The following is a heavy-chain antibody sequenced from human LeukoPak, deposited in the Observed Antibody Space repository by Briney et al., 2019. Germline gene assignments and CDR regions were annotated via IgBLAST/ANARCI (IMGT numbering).Heavy chain of an antibody. V-gene: IGHV1-69*06. CDR1: GYTFSSYA. CDR2: IIPIFGTA. CDR3: ARASSGTDYCYYYYMDV. D-gene: IGHD1-7*01. Sequence: GASVKVSCKASGYTFSSYAISWVRQAPGQGLEWMGGIIPIFGTANYAQKFQGRVTITADKSTSTAYMELSSLRSEDTAVYYCARASSGTDYCYYYYMDVWGKGTTATVSS. J-gene: IGHJ6*03.